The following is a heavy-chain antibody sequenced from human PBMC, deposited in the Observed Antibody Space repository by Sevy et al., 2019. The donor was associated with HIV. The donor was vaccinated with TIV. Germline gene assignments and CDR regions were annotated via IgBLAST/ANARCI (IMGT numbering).Heavy chain of an antibody. D-gene: IGHD2-2*01. CDR1: GFTFGDYA. J-gene: IGHJ6*02. Sequence: GGSLRLSCTASGFTFGDYAMSWFRQAPGKGLEWVGFIRSKAYGGTTEYAASVKGRFTISRDDSKSIAYLQMISLKTEDTAVYDCTRGRYCSSTSCYADYYYYGMDVWGQGTTVTVSS. CDR2: IRSKAYGGTT. V-gene: IGHV3-49*03. CDR3: TRGRYCSSTSCYADYYYYGMDV.